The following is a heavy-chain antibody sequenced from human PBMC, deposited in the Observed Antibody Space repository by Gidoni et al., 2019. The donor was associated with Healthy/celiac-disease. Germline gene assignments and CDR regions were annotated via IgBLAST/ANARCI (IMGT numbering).Heavy chain of an antibody. D-gene: IGHD3-16*02. J-gene: IGHJ4*02. CDR1: GYTFTSYG. Sequence: QVQLVQSGSEVKKPGASVKVSCRASGYTFTSYGIRWVRQDPGQGLEWMGWISAYNGNTNYAQKLQGRVTMTTDTSTRTAYMELRGLRSDDTAVYYCARGVTFGGVIVTPDYWGQGTLVTVSS. CDR2: ISAYNGNT. CDR3: ARGVTFGGVIVTPDY. V-gene: IGHV1-18*04.